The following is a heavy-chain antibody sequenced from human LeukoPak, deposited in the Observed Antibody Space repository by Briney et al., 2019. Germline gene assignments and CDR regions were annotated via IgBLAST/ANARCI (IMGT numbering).Heavy chain of an antibody. J-gene: IGHJ2*01. V-gene: IGHV4-4*07. D-gene: IGHD6-13*01. CDR1: GGSISSFY. Sequence: PSETLSLTCTVSGGSISSFYWSWIRQPAGKGLEWIGSIYYSGSTYYNPSLKSRVTISVDTSKNQFSLKLSSVTAADTAVYYCARGIAAAERWYFDLWGRGTLVIVSS. CDR3: ARGIAAAERWYFDL. CDR2: IYYSGST.